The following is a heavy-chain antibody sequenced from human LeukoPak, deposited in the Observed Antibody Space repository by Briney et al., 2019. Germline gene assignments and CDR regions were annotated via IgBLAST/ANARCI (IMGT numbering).Heavy chain of an antibody. CDR1: GYTFTSYG. V-gene: IGHV1-18*01. CDR3: ARDTQARLLWFGESPGTHDY. CDR2: ISAYNGNT. J-gene: IGHJ4*02. Sequence: GASVKVSCKASGYTFTSYGISWVRQAPGQGLEWMGWISAYNGNTNYAQKLQGRVTVTTDTSTSTAYMELRSLRSDDTAVYYCARDTQARLLWFGESPGTHDYWGQGTLVTVSS. D-gene: IGHD3-10*01.